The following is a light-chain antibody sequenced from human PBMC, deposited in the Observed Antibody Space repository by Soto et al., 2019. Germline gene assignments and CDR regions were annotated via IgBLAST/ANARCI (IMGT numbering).Light chain of an antibody. Sequence: IVVTQSPATLSVSPGERVTLSCRASQSVGSNLAWYQQRPGQAPRLLIYDASTRATGIPDRFSGSGSGTEFTLTISSLQSEDFAVYYCQQRSNWPPWTFGQGTKVEIK. CDR3: QQRSNWPPWT. J-gene: IGKJ1*01. CDR2: DAS. CDR1: QSVGSN. V-gene: IGKV3-15*01.